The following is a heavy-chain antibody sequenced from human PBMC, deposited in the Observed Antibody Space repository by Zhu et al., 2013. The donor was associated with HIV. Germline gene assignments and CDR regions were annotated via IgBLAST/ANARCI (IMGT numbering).Heavy chain of an antibody. CDR2: ISGDGSNT. CDR1: GFTFSDSW. V-gene: IGHV3-74*01. Sequence: EVQLVESGGGLVQPGGSLRLSCAASGFTFSDSWMHWVRQAPGEGLVWVSRISGDGSNTNYADSVKGRFTISRDNAKNTLYLQMDSLRGEDTAVYYCARSDWSGGYWGQGTLVTVSS. J-gene: IGHJ4*02. CDR3: ARSDWSGGY. D-gene: IGHD3-3*01.